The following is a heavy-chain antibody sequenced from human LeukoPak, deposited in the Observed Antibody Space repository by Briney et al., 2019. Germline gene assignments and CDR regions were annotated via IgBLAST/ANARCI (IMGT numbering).Heavy chain of an antibody. Sequence: GASVKVSCKASGYTFTGYYMHWVRQAPGRGLEWMGWINPNSGGTNYAQKFQGWVTMTRDTSISTAYMELRSLRSDGTAVYYCARELRYSSGWRDYWGQGTLVTVSS. V-gene: IGHV1-2*04. J-gene: IGHJ4*02. CDR1: GYTFTGYY. CDR3: ARELRYSSGWRDY. D-gene: IGHD6-19*01. CDR2: INPNSGGT.